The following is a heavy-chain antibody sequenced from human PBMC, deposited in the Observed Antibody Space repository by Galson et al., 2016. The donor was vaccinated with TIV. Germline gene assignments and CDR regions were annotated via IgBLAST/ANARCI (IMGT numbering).Heavy chain of an antibody. J-gene: IGHJ5*02. Sequence: SVKVSCKASGYTFTSYHINWVRQATGPGLEWMGWINPDSGNTGYVQKFQGRVTMTRNISASTVYMELSSLRSEDTAVYYCARSWSVVAPNWVDPWGQGTLVTVSS. CDR2: INPDSGNT. CDR1: GYTFTSYH. D-gene: IGHD2-15*01. CDR3: ARSWSVVAPNWVDP. V-gene: IGHV1-8*02.